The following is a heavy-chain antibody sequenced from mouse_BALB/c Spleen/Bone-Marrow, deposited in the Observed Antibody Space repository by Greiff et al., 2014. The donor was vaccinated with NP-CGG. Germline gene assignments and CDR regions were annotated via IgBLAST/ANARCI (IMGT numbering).Heavy chain of an antibody. D-gene: IGHD1-1*01. CDR3: AIYYYGSSGFAY. V-gene: IGHV14-3*02. J-gene: IGHJ3*01. CDR2: IDPANGNT. Sequence: VQLQQSGAELVKPGASVKLSCTASGFNIKDTYMHWVKQRPEQGLEWIGRIDPANGNTKYDPKFQGKATITADISSNTAYLQRSSLTSEDTAVYYCAIYYYGSSGFAYWGQGTLVTVSA. CDR1: GFNIKDTY.